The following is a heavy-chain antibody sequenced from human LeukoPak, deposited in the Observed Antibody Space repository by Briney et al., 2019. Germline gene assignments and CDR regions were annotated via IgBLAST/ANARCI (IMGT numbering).Heavy chain of an antibody. CDR1: GFSFSSNW. CDR2: IKRDGSQK. J-gene: IGHJ4*02. CDR3: ARSGTGTTQVDY. D-gene: IGHD1-7*01. Sequence: GGSLRLSCAAPGFSFSSNWMGWVRQAPGKGLEWVAHIKRDGSQKYYLDSVKGRFTISRDNAKNSLYLQMNSLRVEDTAVYYCARSGTGTTQVDYWGQGTLVTVSS. V-gene: IGHV3-7*01.